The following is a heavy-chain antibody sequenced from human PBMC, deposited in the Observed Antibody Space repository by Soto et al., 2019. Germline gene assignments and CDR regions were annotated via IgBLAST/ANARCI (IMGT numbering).Heavy chain of an antibody. CDR2: IYYSGTS. CDR3: ARLHCDSPNCVPLDP. CDR1: GGSISDDTYY. Sequence: QLQLQESGPGLVKPSETLSLTCTVSGGSISDDTYYWGWIRQPPGKGLEWIGSIYYSGTSSYNPSLKSRVTMSVDTSKKLLSLRLSSVTAADTAVYYCARLHCDSPNCVPLDPWGQGTLVFVSS. V-gene: IGHV4-39*01. D-gene: IGHD2-2*01. J-gene: IGHJ5*02.